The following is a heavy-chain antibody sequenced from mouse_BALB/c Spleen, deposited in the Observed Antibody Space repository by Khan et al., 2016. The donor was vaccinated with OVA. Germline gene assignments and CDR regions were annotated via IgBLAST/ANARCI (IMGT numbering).Heavy chain of an antibody. CDR1: GYRFTDFT. Sequence: QVRLQQSGAELVRPGVSVKISCKGSGYRFTDFTIHWVKQSHAKSLEWIGVISTYYGDADYNQKFKGKATMTVDKSSSTAYMELARLTSEDSAIXYCGRRGGGDRFVYWGQGTLVTVSA. CDR3: GRRGGGDRFVY. J-gene: IGHJ3*01. V-gene: IGHV1S137*01. CDR2: ISTYYGDA.